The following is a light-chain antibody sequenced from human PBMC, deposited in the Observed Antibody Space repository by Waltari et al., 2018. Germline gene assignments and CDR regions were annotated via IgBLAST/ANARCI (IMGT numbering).Light chain of an antibody. CDR1: QSVLSSFNNKNY. CDR3: QQYYTAPLT. V-gene: IGKV4-1*01. Sequence: DIVMTQSPDSLAVSLGERATINCKSSQSVLSSFNNKNYLAWFQQKQGHPPKLIINWASTRQAGVPDRFSGSGSATDFTLAISGLQGEDVAVYYCQQYYTAPLTFGGGTMVEIK. CDR2: WAS. J-gene: IGKJ4*01.